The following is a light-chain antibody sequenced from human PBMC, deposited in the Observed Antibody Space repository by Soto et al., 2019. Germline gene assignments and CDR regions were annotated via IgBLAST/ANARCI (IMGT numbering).Light chain of an antibody. CDR3: QQYHSWPPT. CDR1: QSLDTY. Sequence: EIVMTQSPDTLSVSPGQRATLSCRASQSLDTYLAWYQQKPGQTPRLLIYGPSTRATGIPARFSGSGSGTEFTLTISSLQSEDLAVYYCQQYHSWPPTFGQGTKLEIK. CDR2: GPS. J-gene: IGKJ2*01. V-gene: IGKV3-15*01.